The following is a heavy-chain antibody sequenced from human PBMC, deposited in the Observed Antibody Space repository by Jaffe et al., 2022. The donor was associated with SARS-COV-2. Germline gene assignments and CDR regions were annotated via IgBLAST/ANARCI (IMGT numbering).Heavy chain of an antibody. CDR2: IKSKTDGETT. CDR3: TRLNMVVRPY. J-gene: IGHJ4*02. D-gene: IGHD2-15*01. CDR1: GFVFSNAW. Sequence: EVQLVESGGGLVKPGGSLRLSCAASGFVFSNAWMSWVRQAPGKGLEWVGRIKSKTDGETTDYAAPVKGRFTISRDDSKTTLYLQMNSLKIEDTAVYYCTRLNMVVRPYWGQGILVTVSS. V-gene: IGHV3-15*01.